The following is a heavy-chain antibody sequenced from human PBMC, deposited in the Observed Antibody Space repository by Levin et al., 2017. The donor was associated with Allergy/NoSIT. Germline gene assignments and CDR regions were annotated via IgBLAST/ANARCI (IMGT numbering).Heavy chain of an antibody. CDR3: ARHGTLGGTRRYFDY. V-gene: IGHV4-59*08. J-gene: IGHJ4*02. D-gene: IGHD1-7*01. Sequence: PSETLSLTCTVSGGSINNDFWSWIRQPPGKGLEWIGYISYSGSTNYNPSLQSRVTLSIDTPKNQFSLKLSSVTAADTAVYYCARHGTLGGTRRYFDYWGQGTLVTVSS. CDR1: GGSINNDF. CDR2: ISYSGST.